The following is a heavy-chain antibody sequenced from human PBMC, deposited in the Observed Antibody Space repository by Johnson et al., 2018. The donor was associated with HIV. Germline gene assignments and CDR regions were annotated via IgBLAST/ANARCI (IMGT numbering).Heavy chain of an antibody. J-gene: IGHJ3*02. Sequence: VQLVESGGGVVPPGRSLRLSCAASGFTFSSYAMHWVRQAPGKGLEWVAVISYDGSIKYYSDSVKGRFTISRDNSKNTLYLQMNSLRAEDTAVYYCAREYSSSVDAFDIWGQGTMVTVSS. CDR2: ISYDGSIK. D-gene: IGHD6-6*01. V-gene: IGHV3-30*04. CDR1: GFTFSSYA. CDR3: AREYSSSVDAFDI.